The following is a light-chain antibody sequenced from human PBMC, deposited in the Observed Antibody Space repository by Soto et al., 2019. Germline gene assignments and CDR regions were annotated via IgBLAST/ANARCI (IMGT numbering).Light chain of an antibody. CDR1: QSISSW. CDR2: NAS. CDR3: QQDNNYWGT. Sequence: DIQMTQSPSTLSASVGDRVTITCRASQSISSWLAWYQQKPGKAPKVLIYNASSLETGGPSRFSGSGSGTEFTLTISSLQHDDFATYYCQQDNNYWGTFGQGTKVEIK. J-gene: IGKJ1*01. V-gene: IGKV1-5*03.